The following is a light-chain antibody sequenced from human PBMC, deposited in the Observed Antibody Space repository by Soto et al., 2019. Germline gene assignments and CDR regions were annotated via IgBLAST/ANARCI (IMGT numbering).Light chain of an antibody. J-gene: IGKJ5*01. CDR1: QSVSTH. CDR3: QQYHDWRIT. CDR2: GTS. Sequence: EIVLTQYPGTLSFWAGEKITVSSGASQSVSTHLAWYQQIPGQAPRLLIYGTSTRAAGIPARFSGRGSGTELPFTSAGSQSQLIGVSHLQQYHDWRITFGQGTRLEIK. V-gene: IGKV3-15*01.